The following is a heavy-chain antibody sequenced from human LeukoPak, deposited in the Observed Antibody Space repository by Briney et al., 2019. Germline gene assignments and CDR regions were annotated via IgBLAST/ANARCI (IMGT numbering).Heavy chain of an antibody. CDR1: GGSISTYY. Sequence: SETLSLTCTVSGGSISTYYWSWIRQPPGKGLEWIGYIYTRGSTNYNPSLKSRVTISVDTSKIQFSLKLGSVTAADTAVYYCARHLSDSVSAIEYWGQGALVTVSS. V-gene: IGHV4-4*09. J-gene: IGHJ4*02. D-gene: IGHD5/OR15-5a*01. CDR3: ARHLSDSVSAIEY. CDR2: IYTRGST.